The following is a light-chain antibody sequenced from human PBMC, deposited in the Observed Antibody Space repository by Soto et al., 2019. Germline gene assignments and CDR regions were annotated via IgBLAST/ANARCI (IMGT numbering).Light chain of an antibody. V-gene: IGKV1-9*01. CDR2: AAS. CDR1: QGISSY. J-gene: IGKJ4*01. CDR3: QQLNSYPFT. Sequence: DIPLTQSPSFLSASVCDRVTITCRASQGISSYLAWYQQKPGKAPKLLIYAASTLQSGVPSRFSGSGSGTEFTLTISSLQPEDFATYYCQQLNSYPFTVGGGTKVDIK.